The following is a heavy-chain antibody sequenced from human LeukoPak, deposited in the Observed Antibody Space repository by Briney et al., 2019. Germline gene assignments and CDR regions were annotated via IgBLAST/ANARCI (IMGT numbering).Heavy chain of an antibody. CDR1: GGTFSSYG. J-gene: IGHJ5*02. Sequence: ASVKVSCKASGGTFSSYGISWVRQAPGQGLEWMGWISAYNGNTNYAQKLQGRVTMTTDTSTSTAYMELRSLRSDDTAVYYCAREVQLWQEDAGLNWFDPWGQGTLVTVSS. V-gene: IGHV1-18*01. D-gene: IGHD5-18*01. CDR2: ISAYNGNT. CDR3: AREVQLWQEDAGLNWFDP.